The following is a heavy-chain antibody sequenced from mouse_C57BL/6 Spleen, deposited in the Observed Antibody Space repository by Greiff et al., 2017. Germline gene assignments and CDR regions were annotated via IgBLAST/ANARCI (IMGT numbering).Heavy chain of an antibody. D-gene: IGHD1-1*01. V-gene: IGHV5-17*01. CDR2: ISSGSSTI. J-gene: IGHJ4*01. CDR3: ARGGSRYYYAMDY. CDR1: GFTFSDYG. Sequence: EVKLMESGGGLVKPGGSLKLSCAASGFTFSDYGMHWVRQAPEKGLEWVAYISSGSSTIYYADTVKGRFTISRDNAKNTLFLQMTSLRSEDTAMYYRARGGSRYYYAMDYWGQGTSVTVSS.